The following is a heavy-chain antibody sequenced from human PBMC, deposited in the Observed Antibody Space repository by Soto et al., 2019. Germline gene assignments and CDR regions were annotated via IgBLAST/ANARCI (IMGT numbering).Heavy chain of an antibody. V-gene: IGHV5-10-1*01. J-gene: IGHJ4*02. CDR1: GYSFTSYW. CDR2: IDPSDSYT. D-gene: IGHD3-22*01. CDR3: ARRRAKDYYDSSGSSYYFDY. Sequence: ESLKISCKGSGYSFTSYWISLVRQMPGKGLEWMGRIDPSDSYTNYSPSFQGHVTISADKSISTAYLQWSSLKASDTAMYYCARRRAKDYYDSSGSSYYFDYWGQGTLVTVSS.